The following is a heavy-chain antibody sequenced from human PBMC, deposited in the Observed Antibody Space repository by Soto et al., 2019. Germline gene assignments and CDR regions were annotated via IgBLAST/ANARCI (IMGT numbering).Heavy chain of an antibody. J-gene: IGHJ4*02. CDR3: ARLGDDYSNRQFDY. V-gene: IGHV4-59*08. CDR1: GGSISSYY. D-gene: IGHD4-4*01. CDR2: IYYSGNT. Sequence: SETLSLTCTVSGGSISSYYWIWIRQPPGKGLEWIGYIYYSGNTNYNPSLKSRLTISVDTSKNQFSLKMSSVTAADTAVSYCARLGDDYSNRQFDYWGQGTLVTVSS.